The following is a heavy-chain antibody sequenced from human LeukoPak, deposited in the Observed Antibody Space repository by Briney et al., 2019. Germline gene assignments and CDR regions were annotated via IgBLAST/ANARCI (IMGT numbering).Heavy chain of an antibody. CDR3: ARDRMVANPLWVFDY. V-gene: IGHV3-7*01. J-gene: IGHJ4*02. Sequence: GGSLRLSCAASGFTLSSYWMSRVRQAPGKGLEWVANIKQDGSEKYYVDSVKGRFTISRDNAKNSLFLQMNSLRAEDTAVYYCARDRMVANPLWVFDYWGQGTLVTVSS. D-gene: IGHD4-23*01. CDR1: GFTLSSYW. CDR2: IKQDGSEK.